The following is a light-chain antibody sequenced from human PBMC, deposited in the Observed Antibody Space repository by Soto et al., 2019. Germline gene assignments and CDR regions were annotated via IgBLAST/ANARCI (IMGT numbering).Light chain of an antibody. J-gene: IGLJ1*01. Sequence: SALTQPASVSGSPGQSITISCTGTSSDIGAYNYVSWYQQCPGKAPKLMIYGVTNRPSGVSNRFSGSKTGNTASLTISGLQAEDEADYYCFSHRSGDSHVFGTGTKVTVL. V-gene: IGLV2-14*01. CDR1: SSDIGAYNY. CDR3: FSHRSGDSHV. CDR2: GVT.